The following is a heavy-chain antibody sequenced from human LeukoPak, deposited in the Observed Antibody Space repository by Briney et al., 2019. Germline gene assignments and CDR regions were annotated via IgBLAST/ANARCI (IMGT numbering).Heavy chain of an antibody. D-gene: IGHD5-24*01. CDR3: ARDLIAGGWLQLWFDY. CDR2: ISAYNGNT. J-gene: IGHJ4*02. CDR1: GYTFTSYG. V-gene: IGHV1-18*01. Sequence: ASVKVSCKASGYTFTSYGISWVRQAPGQGLEWMGWISAYNGNTNYAQKLQGRVTMTTDTSTSTAYMELRSLRSDDTAVYYCARDLIAGGWLQLWFDYWGQGTLVTVSS.